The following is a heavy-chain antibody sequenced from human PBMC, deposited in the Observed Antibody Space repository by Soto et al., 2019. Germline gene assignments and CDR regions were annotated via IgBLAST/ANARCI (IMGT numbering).Heavy chain of an antibody. CDR1: GCSISSSSYY. J-gene: IGHJ5*02. Sequence: SETLYITCTVSGCSISSSSYYWGWIRQPPGKGLEWIGSIYYSGSTYYNPSLKSRVTISVDTSKNQFSLKLSSVTAADTAVYYCASGVATIRGWFDPWGQGTLVTVSS. CDR3: ASGVATIRGWFDP. D-gene: IGHD5-12*01. CDR2: IYYSGST. V-gene: IGHV4-39*01.